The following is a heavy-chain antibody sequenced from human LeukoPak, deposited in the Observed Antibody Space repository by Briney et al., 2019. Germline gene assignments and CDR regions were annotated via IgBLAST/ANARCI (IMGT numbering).Heavy chain of an antibody. CDR2: ILYSGTT. CDR1: GGSISSGADY. Sequence: SQTLSLTCTVSGGSISSGADYWSWIRQPPGEGLEWIGHILYSGTTSYTPSLKSRVTISLDTSKKQFSLKLTSVTAADTAVYYCARDLELGYWGQGILVTVSS. V-gene: IGHV4-61*08. CDR3: ARDLELGY. J-gene: IGHJ4*02. D-gene: IGHD3-16*01.